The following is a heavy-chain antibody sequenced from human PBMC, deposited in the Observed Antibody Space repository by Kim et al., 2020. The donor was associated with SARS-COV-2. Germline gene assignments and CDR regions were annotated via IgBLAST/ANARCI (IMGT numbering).Heavy chain of an antibody. D-gene: IGHD5-12*01. J-gene: IGHJ4*02. CDR1: GFTFSSYW. Sequence: GGSLRLSCAASGFTFSSYWMSWVRQAPGKGLEWVANIKQDGSEKYYVDSVKGRFTISRDNAKNSLYLQMNSLRAEDTAVYYCARDELNIVATNFDYWGQGTLVTVSS. CDR3: ARDELNIVATNFDY. CDR2: IKQDGSEK. V-gene: IGHV3-7*01.